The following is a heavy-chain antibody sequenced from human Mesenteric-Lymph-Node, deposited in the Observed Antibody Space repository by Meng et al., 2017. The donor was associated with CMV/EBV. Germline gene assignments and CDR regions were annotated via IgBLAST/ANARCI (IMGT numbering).Heavy chain of an antibody. CDR2: IYDVGDT. CDR1: GFSVRDNY. Sequence: GESLKISCAASGFSVRDNYMSWVRQAPGQGLEWVSLIYDVGDTYYAASVKGRFTISKDNSKNTLYLQMNSLRVDDTAVYYCARDHRPYSSNNPVDYWGQGTLVTVSS. V-gene: IGHV3-53*01. J-gene: IGHJ4*02. CDR3: ARDHRPYSSNNPVDY. D-gene: IGHD6-13*01.